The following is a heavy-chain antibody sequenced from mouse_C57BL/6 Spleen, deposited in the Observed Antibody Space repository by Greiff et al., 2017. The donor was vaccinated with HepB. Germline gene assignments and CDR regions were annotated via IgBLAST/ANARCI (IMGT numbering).Heavy chain of an antibody. D-gene: IGHD1-1*01. CDR3: ARFALYYYGSSYFDY. CDR1: GYTFTDYN. V-gene: IGHV1-18*01. J-gene: IGHJ2*01. Sequence: VQLQQSGPELVKPGASVKIPCKASGYTFTDYNMDWVKQSHGKSLEWIGDINPNNGGTIYNQKFKGKATLTVDKSSSTAYMELRSLTSEDTAVYYCARFALYYYGSSYFDYWGQGTTLTVSS. CDR2: INPNNGGT.